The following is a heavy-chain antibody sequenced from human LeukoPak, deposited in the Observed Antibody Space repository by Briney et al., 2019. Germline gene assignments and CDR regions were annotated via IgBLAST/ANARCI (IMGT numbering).Heavy chain of an antibody. CDR2: INHSGST. Sequence: SETLSLTCAVYGGSFSGYYWSWIRQPPGKGLEWIGEINHSGSTNYNPSLKSRVTISVDTSKNQFSLKLSSVTAADTAVYYCARGTGSSWLNYYYYGMDIWGQGTTVTVSS. CDR1: GGSFSGYY. V-gene: IGHV4-34*01. J-gene: IGHJ6*02. D-gene: IGHD6-13*01. CDR3: ARGTGSSWLNYYYYGMDI.